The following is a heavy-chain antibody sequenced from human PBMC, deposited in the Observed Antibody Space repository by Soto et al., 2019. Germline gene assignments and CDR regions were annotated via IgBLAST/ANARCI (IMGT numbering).Heavy chain of an antibody. CDR3: QLLSVHLDDGGVPSFYYCLDV. V-gene: IGHV1-69*06. Sequence: VQLVQSGAEVKKPGSSVKVSCEASGGNFNNYTISWVRQAPGHGLEWLGGFITLFFTASYSQPFQGRVTITADRSTSFFYMELSSLSYEDTGVYYCQLLSVHLDDGGVPSFYYCLDVWCQVTTVTVS. J-gene: IGHJ6*02. D-gene: IGHD2-8*02. CDR2: FITLFFTA. CDR1: GGNFNNYT.